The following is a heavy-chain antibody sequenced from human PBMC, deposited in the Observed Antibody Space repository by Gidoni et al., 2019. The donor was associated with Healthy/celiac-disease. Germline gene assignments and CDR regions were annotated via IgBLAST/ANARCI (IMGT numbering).Heavy chain of an antibody. CDR1: GYTFTSYG. CDR2: ISAYNGNT. D-gene: IGHD3-10*01. CDR3: ATRSDPVRAVTMVRGGPYGMDV. J-gene: IGHJ6*02. V-gene: IGHV1-18*04. Sequence: QVQLVQSGAEVKKPGASVKVSCKASGYTFTSYGISWVRQAPGQGLEWMGWISAYNGNTNYAQKLQGRVTMTTDTSTSTAYMELRSLRSDDTAVYYCATRSDPVRAVTMVRGGPYGMDVWGQGTTVTVSS.